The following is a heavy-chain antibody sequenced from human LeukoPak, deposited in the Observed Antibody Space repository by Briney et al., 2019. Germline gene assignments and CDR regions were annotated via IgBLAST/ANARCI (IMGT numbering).Heavy chain of an antibody. CDR1: GNTFTSYY. V-gene: IGHV1-46*01. J-gene: IGHJ3*02. Sequence: ASVKVSCKASGNTFTSYYIHWVRQAPGQGLEWMGIINPSGGSTSYAQKFQGRVTMTRDMSTSTAYMELSSLRSEDTAVYYCAAADYYDSSGYYPYAFHIWGQGTMVTVSS. CDR2: INPSGGST. D-gene: IGHD3-22*01. CDR3: AAADYYDSSGYYPYAFHI.